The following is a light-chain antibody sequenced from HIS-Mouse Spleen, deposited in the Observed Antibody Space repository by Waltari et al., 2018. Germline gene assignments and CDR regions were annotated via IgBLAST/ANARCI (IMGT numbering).Light chain of an antibody. CDR3: CSYAGSYPVV. CDR1: SSDVGGYNY. CDR2: DVS. J-gene: IGLJ2*01. Sequence: QSALTQPRSVSGSPGQSVTISCTGNSSDVGGYNYFPWYQQHPGKAPKLMIYDVSKRPSGVPDRFSGSKSGNTASLTISGLQAEDEADYYCCSYAGSYPVVFGGGTKLTVL. V-gene: IGLV2-11*01.